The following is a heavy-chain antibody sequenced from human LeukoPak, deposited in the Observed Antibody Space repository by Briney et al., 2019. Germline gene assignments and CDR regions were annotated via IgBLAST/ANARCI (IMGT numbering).Heavy chain of an antibody. Sequence: ASVKVSCKASGYTFTSYAMHWVRQAPGQRLEWMGWINAGNGHTKYSQRFQGRVTFTRNTSATTAYMELSSLRSEDTAVYYCARERGYCSSSSCYTSDAFDIWGQGTMVTVSS. V-gene: IGHV1-3*01. D-gene: IGHD2-2*02. J-gene: IGHJ3*02. CDR2: INAGNGHT. CDR1: GYTFTSYA. CDR3: ARERGYCSSSSCYTSDAFDI.